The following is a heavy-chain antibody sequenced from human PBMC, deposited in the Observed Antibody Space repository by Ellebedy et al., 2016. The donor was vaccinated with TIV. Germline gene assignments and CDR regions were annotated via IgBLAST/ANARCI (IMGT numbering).Heavy chain of an antibody. CDR3: ARQGRLAAAGTVDYFDY. D-gene: IGHD6-13*01. V-gene: IGHV4-39*01. CDR1: GGSIRSSIYY. CDR2: VYYSGGP. Sequence: MPSETLSLTCTVPGGSIRSSIYYWAWIRQPPGKGLEWIASVYYSGGPYYSPSLRSRVTIFVDTSKNQFSLKLRSVTATDTAVYYCARQGRLAAAGTVDYFDYWGQGTLVAVSS. J-gene: IGHJ4*02.